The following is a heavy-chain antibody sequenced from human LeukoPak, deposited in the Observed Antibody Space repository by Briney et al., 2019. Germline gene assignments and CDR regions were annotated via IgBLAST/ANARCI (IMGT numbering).Heavy chain of an antibody. Sequence: SETLSLTCTVSGGSISSGGYYWSWIRQPPGKGLEWIGYIYHSGSTYYNPSLKSRVTISVDRSKNQFSLKLSSVTAADTAVYYCARDRGDKRGYSGYDDAFDIWGQGTMVTVSS. D-gene: IGHD5-12*01. J-gene: IGHJ3*02. CDR1: GGSISSGGYY. CDR2: IYHSGST. V-gene: IGHV4-30-2*01. CDR3: ARDRGDKRGYSGYDDAFDI.